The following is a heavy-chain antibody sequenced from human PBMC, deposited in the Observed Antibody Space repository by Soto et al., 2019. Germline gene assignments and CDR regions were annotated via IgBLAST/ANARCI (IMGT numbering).Heavy chain of an antibody. CDR1: GFAFSSYV. J-gene: IGHJ4*02. D-gene: IGHD4-17*01. V-gene: IGHV3-23*01. CDR3: AKPTVATPYYFDS. Sequence: EVQLLESGGGLVQPGGSLRLSCAASGFAFSSYVMSWVRQAPGKGLEWVSAVSYSDGSTYYADSMKGRFAISRDNSKNTVYLQMNSLRAEDTAIYYCAKPTVATPYYFDSWGQGTLVTVSS. CDR2: VSYSDGST.